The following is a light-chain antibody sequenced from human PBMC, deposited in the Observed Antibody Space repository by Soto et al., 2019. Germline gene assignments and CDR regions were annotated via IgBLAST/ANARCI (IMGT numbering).Light chain of an antibody. J-gene: IGKJ1*01. CDR3: VQLSQFPRT. CDR2: QIS. Sequence: DIVMTQTPLSSPVTLGQPASISCRSSQSLLHSDGNTYLSWLQQRPGQPPRLLIYQISNRFSGVPDIISGSGAGTDFTLKISRVEAEDVGIYSCVQLSQFPRTFGQGTKVEIK. V-gene: IGKV2-24*01. CDR1: QSLLHSDGNTY.